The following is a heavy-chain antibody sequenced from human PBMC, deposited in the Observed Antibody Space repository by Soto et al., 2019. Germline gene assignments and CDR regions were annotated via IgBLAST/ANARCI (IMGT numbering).Heavy chain of an antibody. D-gene: IGHD2-2*01. CDR1: GFTFSTYI. Sequence: EVQLVESGGGLVKPGGSLRLSCAASGFTFSTYIMNWVRQAPGKGLEWVSSISSSSTYIYYADSVKGRFTISRDNAKNSLYLQMNSLRAEDTAVYYCARGGYCSSTSCPLLPLDYWGQGTLVTVSS. V-gene: IGHV3-21*01. J-gene: IGHJ4*02. CDR3: ARGGYCSSTSCPLLPLDY. CDR2: ISSSSTYI.